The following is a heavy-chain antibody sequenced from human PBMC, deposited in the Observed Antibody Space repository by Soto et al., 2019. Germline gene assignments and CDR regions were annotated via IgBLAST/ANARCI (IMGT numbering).Heavy chain of an antibody. CDR2: IYYSGST. V-gene: IGHV4-31*03. CDR1: GGSISSGGYY. J-gene: IGHJ6*02. D-gene: IGHD3-16*01. Sequence: SETLSLTCTVSGGSISSGGYYWSWIRQHPGKGLEWIGYIYYSGSTYYNPSLKSRVTISVDTSKNQFSLKLSSVTAADTAVYYCARDYIRLGDYYGMDVWGQGTTVTVSS. CDR3: ARDYIRLGDYYGMDV.